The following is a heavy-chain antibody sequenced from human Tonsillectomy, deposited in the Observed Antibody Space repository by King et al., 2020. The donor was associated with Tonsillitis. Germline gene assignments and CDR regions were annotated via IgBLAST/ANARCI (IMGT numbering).Heavy chain of an antibody. Sequence: VQLVESGGGVVQPGRSLRLSCAASGFTFSGYAMHWVRQAPGKGLEWVAVISYDGSNKYYADSVKGRYTISRDNSKNPLYLQMNSLRPEDTAVYFCARPAGILEWVSRMDVGGQGTAVTVSS. CDR3: ARPAGILEWVSRMDV. D-gene: IGHD3-3*01. CDR2: ISYDGSNK. J-gene: IGHJ6*02. CDR1: GFTFSGYA. V-gene: IGHV3-30-3*01.